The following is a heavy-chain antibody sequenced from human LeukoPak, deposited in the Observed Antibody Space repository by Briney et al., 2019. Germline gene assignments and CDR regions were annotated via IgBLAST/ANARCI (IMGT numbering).Heavy chain of an antibody. J-gene: IGHJ5*02. CDR2: IHEGGRT. V-gene: IGHV4-38-2*02. CDR1: GYSFSSDSF. Sequence: KSSETLSLTCSVSGYSFSSDSFWGWLRQPPGKGLEWVGAIHEGGRTFYNSSLKSRVTISIDTSKNQFSLEVNSVTAADTAVYYCARAARPTNNWFDPWRQGTLVTVSS. CDR3: ARAARPTNNWFDP. D-gene: IGHD6-6*01.